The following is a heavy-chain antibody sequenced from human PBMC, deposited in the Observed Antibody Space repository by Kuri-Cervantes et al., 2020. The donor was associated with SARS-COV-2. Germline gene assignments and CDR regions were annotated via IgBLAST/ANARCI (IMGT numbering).Heavy chain of an antibody. CDR1: GYTFTSYD. V-gene: IGHV1-18*01. CDR3: ARGYSALKRELLSIDY. Sequence: ASVKVTCKASGYTFTSYDISWVRRAPGQGLEWMGWISAYNGNTNYAQKLQGRVTMTTDTSTSTAYMELRSLRSDDTAVYYCARGYSALKRELLSIDYWGQGTVVTVSS. D-gene: IGHD1-26*01. CDR2: ISAYNGNT. J-gene: IGHJ4*02.